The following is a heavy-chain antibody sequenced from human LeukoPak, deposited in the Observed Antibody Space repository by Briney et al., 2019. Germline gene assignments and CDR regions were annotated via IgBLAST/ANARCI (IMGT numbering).Heavy chain of an antibody. D-gene: IGHD5-18*01. Sequence: SETLSLTCAVYGGSFSGYYWSWIRQPPGKGLEWIGEINHSGSTNYNPSLKSRVTISVDTSKNQFSLKLSSVTAADTAVYYCARLGRRGYSYGYFYYYYYMDVWGKGTTVTISS. CDR3: ARLGRRGYSYGYFYYYYYMDV. J-gene: IGHJ6*03. CDR1: GGSFSGYY. CDR2: INHSGST. V-gene: IGHV4-34*01.